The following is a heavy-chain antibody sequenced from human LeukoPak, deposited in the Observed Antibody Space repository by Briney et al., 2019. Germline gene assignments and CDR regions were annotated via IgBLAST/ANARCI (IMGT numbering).Heavy chain of an antibody. J-gene: IGHJ3*02. CDR3: ARSPVEVDGFDI. V-gene: IGHV3-74*01. CDR1: GFTFSSYW. Sequence: GGSLRLSCAASGFTFSSYWMYWVRRASGKGLVWGSRINSDGSSTSYADSVKGRCSISRDNAKNTLYLQMNSLRAEDTAVYYCARSPVEVDGFDIWGQGTMVTVSS. D-gene: IGHD2-2*01. CDR2: INSDGSST.